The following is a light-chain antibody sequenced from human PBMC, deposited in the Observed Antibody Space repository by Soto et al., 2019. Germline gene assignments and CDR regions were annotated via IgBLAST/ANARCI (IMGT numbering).Light chain of an antibody. V-gene: IGKV3D-11*03. CDR2: DAS. J-gene: IGKJ1*01. Sequence: EIVLTQSTATLSLSPGERATVACRASQGVSSDLAWYQQKPGQAPRLLISDASDRATGIPDRFSGSGSGTDFTLTISRLVPEDFAVYYCQQYGDSPVTFGQGAKVDI. CDR3: QQYGDSPVT. CDR1: QGVSSD.